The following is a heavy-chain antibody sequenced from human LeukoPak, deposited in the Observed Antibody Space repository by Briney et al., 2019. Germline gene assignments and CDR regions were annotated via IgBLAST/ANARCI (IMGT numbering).Heavy chain of an antibody. Sequence: ASVKVSCKASGYTFTSYAMHWVRQAPGQRLEWMGWINAGNGNTKYPQKFQGRVTITRDTSPSTAYMELSSLRSEDTAVYYCARDGEYYYGSGSYYLYYFDYWGQGTLVTVSS. CDR3: ARDGEYYYGSGSYYLYYFDY. J-gene: IGHJ4*02. CDR2: INAGNGNT. CDR1: GYTFTSYA. D-gene: IGHD3-10*01. V-gene: IGHV1-3*01.